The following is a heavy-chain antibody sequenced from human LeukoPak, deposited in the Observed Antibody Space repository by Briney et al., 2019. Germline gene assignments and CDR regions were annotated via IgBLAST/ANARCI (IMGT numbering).Heavy chain of an antibody. Sequence: GGSLRLSCAASGFSFSNYGMHWVRQAPGKGLGWVGVIWYDGSNKYYSDSVKGRFTISRDNSKSTLFLQMNSLRAEDTAVYYCARDPSRYCGGGRCFSVYYGMDVWGQGTTVTVSS. D-gene: IGHD2-15*01. CDR3: ARDPSRYCGGGRCFSVYYGMDV. CDR2: IWYDGSNK. CDR1: GFSFSNYG. V-gene: IGHV3-33*01. J-gene: IGHJ6*02.